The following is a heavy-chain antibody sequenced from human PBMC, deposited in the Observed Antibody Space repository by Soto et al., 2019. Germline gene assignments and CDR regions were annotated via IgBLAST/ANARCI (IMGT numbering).Heavy chain of an antibody. V-gene: IGHV3-30-3*01. CDR2: ISYDGSNK. CDR1: GFTFSSYA. CDR3: ARDGERRGYSYARPAYYFDY. Sequence: GGSLRLSCAASGFTFSSYAMHWVRQAPGKGLEWVAVISYDGSNKYYADSVKGRFTISRDNSKNTLYLQMNSLRAEDTAVYYCARDGERRGYSYARPAYYFDYWGQGTLVTVSS. J-gene: IGHJ4*02. D-gene: IGHD5-18*01.